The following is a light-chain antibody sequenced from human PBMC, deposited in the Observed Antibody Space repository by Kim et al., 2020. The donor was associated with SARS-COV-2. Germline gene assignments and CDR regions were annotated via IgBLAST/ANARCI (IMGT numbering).Light chain of an antibody. V-gene: IGLV8-61*01. CDR1: SGSVSANHH. Sequence: QTVVTQEPSFSVSPGGTFTLTCALNSGSVSANHHASWYQQTPGQAPRTLIYNTNTRSSGVPDRFSGSILGNKAVLTITGAQADDESDYYCLLDMGRGFWVFGGGTQLTVL. J-gene: IGLJ3*02. CDR2: NTN. CDR3: LLDMGRGFWV.